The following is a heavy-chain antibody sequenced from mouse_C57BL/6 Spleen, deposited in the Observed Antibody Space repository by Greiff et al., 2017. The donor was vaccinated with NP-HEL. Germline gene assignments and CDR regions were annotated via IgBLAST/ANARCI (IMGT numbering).Heavy chain of an antibody. CDR1: GYSITSGYY. J-gene: IGHJ4*01. D-gene: IGHD2-13*01. Sequence: EVQLQQSGPGLVKPSQSLTLTCSVTGYSITSGYYWNWIRQFPGNKLEWMGYISYDGSNNYNPSLKNRISITRDTSRNPFFLKLNSVTTEDTATYCCARDDGDWAMDYWGQGTSVTVAS. CDR3: ARDDGDWAMDY. CDR2: ISYDGSN. V-gene: IGHV3-6*01.